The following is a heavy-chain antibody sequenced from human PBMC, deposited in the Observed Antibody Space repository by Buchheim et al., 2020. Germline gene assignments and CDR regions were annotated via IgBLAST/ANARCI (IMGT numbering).Heavy chain of an antibody. CDR3: ARDRPAAIRATNWFDP. J-gene: IGHJ5*02. D-gene: IGHD2-2*02. V-gene: IGHV1-18*04. CDR1: SYTFTSYG. Sequence: QVQLVQSGDDVKKPGASVKVSCKASSYTFTSYGINWVRQAPGQGLEWMGWISPYNGDTNYAQNLQGRVTMATDTSTSTAYMELRSLRSDDTAVYYCARDRPAAIRATNWFDPWGQGTL. CDR2: ISPYNGDT.